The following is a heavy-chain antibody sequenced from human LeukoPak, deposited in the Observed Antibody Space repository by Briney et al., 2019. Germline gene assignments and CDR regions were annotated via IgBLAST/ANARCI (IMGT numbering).Heavy chain of an antibody. CDR2: IGTAGDP. Sequence: GGSLRLSCAASGFTFSSYDMHWVRQATGKGLEWVSAIGTAGDPYYPGSVKGRFTISRENAKNSLYLQMNSLRAGDTAVYYCARSLEGSGWFDYWGQGTLVTVSS. CDR3: ARSLEGSGWFDY. J-gene: IGHJ4*02. CDR1: GFTFSSYD. D-gene: IGHD6-19*01. V-gene: IGHV3-13*05.